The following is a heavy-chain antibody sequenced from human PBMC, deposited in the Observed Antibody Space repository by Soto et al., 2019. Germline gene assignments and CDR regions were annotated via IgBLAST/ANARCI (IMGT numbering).Heavy chain of an antibody. D-gene: IGHD3-3*01. V-gene: IGHV4-34*01. Sequence: QVQLQQWGAGLLKPSETLSLTCAVYGGSFSGYYWSWIRQPPGKGLEWIGEINHSGSTNYNPSLKGRVTIAVDTSKNQFSLKLSSVTAADTAVYYWARARTERITIFGSPPYCYYNMDVWGKGTTVTVSS. CDR1: GGSFSGYY. CDR3: ARARTERITIFGSPPYCYYNMDV. CDR2: INHSGST. J-gene: IGHJ6*03.